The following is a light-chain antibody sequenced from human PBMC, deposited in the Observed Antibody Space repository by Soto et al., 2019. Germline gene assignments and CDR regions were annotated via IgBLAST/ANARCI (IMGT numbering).Light chain of an antibody. CDR1: QSVNSNY. CDR2: GIS. V-gene: IGKV3-20*01. Sequence: VLAQSPGTLSLSPGERATLSCRASQSVNSNYFAWYQQKPGQAPRLLIYGISIRATGIPDRFSGTGSGTDFTLTITRLEPEDFAVYFCEQYGSSPRTFGQGTKVDIK. J-gene: IGKJ1*01. CDR3: EQYGSSPRT.